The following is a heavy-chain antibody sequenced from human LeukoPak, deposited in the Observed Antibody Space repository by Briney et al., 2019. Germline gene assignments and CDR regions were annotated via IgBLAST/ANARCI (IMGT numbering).Heavy chain of an antibody. J-gene: IGHJ4*02. CDR2: TIGTGDSK. V-gene: IGHV3-23*01. CDR1: GFTFRNYG. CDR3: ASLYNDYGDY. Sequence: GGSLRLSCAASGFTFRNYGMGWVRQAPGKGLEWVSGTIGTGDSKFYADPVKGRFTISRDNSRNTLYLHMNSLRVDDTAVYYCASLYNDYGDYWGQGALVTVSS. D-gene: IGHD5-24*01.